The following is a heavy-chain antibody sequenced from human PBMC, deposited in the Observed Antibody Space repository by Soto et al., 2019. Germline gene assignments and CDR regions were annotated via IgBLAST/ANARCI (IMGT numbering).Heavy chain of an antibody. Sequence: EVQLVESGGGLVQPGGSLRLSCAASGFTFSSYSMNWVRQAPGKGLEWVSYISSSSSNIYYADSVKGRLTIARDNAMNSLYLQMSSQRAEDAAVYYCARELEYSSSSFRFDHGGQGTLVTVSS. J-gene: IGHJ5*02. V-gene: IGHV3-48*01. CDR2: ISSSSSNI. D-gene: IGHD6-6*01. CDR1: GFTFSSYS. CDR3: ARELEYSSSSFRFDH.